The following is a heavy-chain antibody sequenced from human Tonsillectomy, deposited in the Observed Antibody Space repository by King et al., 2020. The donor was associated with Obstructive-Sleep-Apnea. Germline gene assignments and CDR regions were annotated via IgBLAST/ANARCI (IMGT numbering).Heavy chain of an antibody. CDR3: AREDTVTTDAFDI. CDR1: GGSISSSSYY. V-gene: IGHV4-39*07. CDR2: IYYSGST. Sequence: QLQESGPGLVKPSETLSLTCTVSGGSISSSSYYWGWIRQPPGKGLEWIGSIYYSGSTYYNPSLKSRVTISVDTSKNQFSLKLSSVTAADTAVYYCAREDTVTTDAFDIWGQGTMVTVSS. D-gene: IGHD4-17*01. J-gene: IGHJ3*02.